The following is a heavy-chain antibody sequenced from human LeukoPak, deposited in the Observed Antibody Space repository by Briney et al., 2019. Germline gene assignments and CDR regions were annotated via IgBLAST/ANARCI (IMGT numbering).Heavy chain of an antibody. CDR3: AELGITMIGGV. J-gene: IGHJ6*04. D-gene: IGHD3-10*02. Sequence: LPGGSLRLTCAASGFSFDDYAMHWARQTPGKGLEWVSGISWNSGSIAYADSVKGRFTISRDNAKNSLYLQMNSLRAEDTAVYYCAELGITMIGGVWGKGTTVTISS. CDR1: GFSFDDYA. V-gene: IGHV3-9*01. CDR2: ISWNSGSI.